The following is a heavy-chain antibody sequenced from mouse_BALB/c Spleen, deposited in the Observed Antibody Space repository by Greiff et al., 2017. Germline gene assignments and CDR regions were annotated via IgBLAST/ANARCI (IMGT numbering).Heavy chain of an antibody. J-gene: IGHJ4*01. CDR1: GYTFTSYW. CDR2: IYPGSGST. Sequence: LQQPGSELVRPGASVKLSCKASGYTFTSYWMHWVKQRHGQGLEWIGNIYPGSGSTNYDEKFKSKGTLTVDTSSSTAYMHLSSLTSEDSAVYYCTRSGYDWVYAMDYWGQGTSVTVSS. CDR3: TRSGYDWVYAMDY. D-gene: IGHD2-2*01. V-gene: IGHV1S22*01.